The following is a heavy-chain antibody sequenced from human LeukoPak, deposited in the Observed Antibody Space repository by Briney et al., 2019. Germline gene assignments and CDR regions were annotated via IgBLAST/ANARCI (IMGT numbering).Heavy chain of an antibody. CDR1: GFTFSSYG. V-gene: IGHV3-73*01. CDR3: TRHPNYDSSC. J-gene: IGHJ4*02. D-gene: IGHD3-22*01. CDR2: IRSKANSYAT. Sequence: GGSLRLSCAASGFTFSSYGMHWVRQASGKGLEWVGRIRSKANSYATAYAASVKGRFTISRDDSKNTAYLQMNSLKTEDTAVYYCTRHPNYDSSCWGQGTLVTVSS.